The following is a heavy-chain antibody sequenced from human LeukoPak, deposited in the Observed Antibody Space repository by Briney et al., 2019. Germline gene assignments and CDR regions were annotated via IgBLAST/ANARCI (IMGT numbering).Heavy chain of an antibody. CDR3: ARGAAGTTPDYYYFGLDV. CDR1: GYRFTDYW. CDR2: IYPGDSDT. V-gene: IGHV5-51*01. J-gene: IGHJ6*02. Sequence: GESLKISCKGSGYRFTDYWIGWVRQMPGKGLEWMGIIYPGDSDTRYSPSFQGQVTISADKSINTAPLQWSSLKASDTAMYYCARGAAGTTPDYYYFGLDVWGQGTTVRVSS. D-gene: IGHD1-7*01.